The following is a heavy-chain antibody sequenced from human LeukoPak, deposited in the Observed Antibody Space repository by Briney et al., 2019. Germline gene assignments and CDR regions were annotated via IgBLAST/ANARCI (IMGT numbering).Heavy chain of an antibody. V-gene: IGHV4-30-4*01. J-gene: IGHJ5*02. CDR3: ARGMRGSSWYFNWFDP. Sequence: SETLSLTCTVSGGSISSGDYYWSWIRQPPGKGQEWIGYIYYSGSTYYNPSLKSRVTISVDTSKNQFSLKLSSVTAADTAVYYCARGMRGSSWYFNWFDPWGQGTLVTVSS. CDR1: GGSISSGDYY. D-gene: IGHD6-13*01. CDR2: IYYSGST.